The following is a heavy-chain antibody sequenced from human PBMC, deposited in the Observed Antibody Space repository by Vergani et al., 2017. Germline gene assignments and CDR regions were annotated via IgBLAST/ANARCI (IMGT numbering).Heavy chain of an antibody. CDR3: ARDRDIVVVPAAILPAFDI. D-gene: IGHD2-2*01. V-gene: IGHV3-33*08. J-gene: IGHJ3*02. CDR1: GFTFSSYG. CDR2: IWYDGSNK. Sequence: QVQLVESGGGVVQPGRSLRLSCAASGFTFSSYGMHWVRQAPGKGLEWVAVIWYDGSNKYYADSVKGRFTISRDNSKNTLYLQMNSLSAEDTAVYYCARDRDIVVVPAAILPAFDIWGQGTMVTVSS.